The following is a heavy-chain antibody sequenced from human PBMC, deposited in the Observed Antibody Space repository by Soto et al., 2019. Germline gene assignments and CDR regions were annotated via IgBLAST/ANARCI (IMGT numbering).Heavy chain of an antibody. CDR3: VRDDFNDAPLFDC. J-gene: IGHJ4*02. CDR1: GFTISNYA. V-gene: IGHV3-30-3*01. D-gene: IGHD1-1*01. Sequence: PGGSLRLSCASSGFTISNYALHWVRQAPGKGLEWVALISENGVNEYYADSVKGRFTISRDNSKNTVSLQMNSLRAEDAAIYYCVRDDFNDAPLFDCWGQGALVTVSS. CDR2: ISENGVNE.